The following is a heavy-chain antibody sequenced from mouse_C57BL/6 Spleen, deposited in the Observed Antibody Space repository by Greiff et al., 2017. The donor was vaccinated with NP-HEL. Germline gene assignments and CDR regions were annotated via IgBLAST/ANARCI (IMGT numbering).Heavy chain of an antibody. V-gene: IGHV5-16*01. D-gene: IGHD3-2*02. J-gene: IGHJ2*01. CDR2: INYDGSST. Sequence: EVHLVESEGGLVQPGSSMKLSCTASGFTFSDYYMAWVRQVPEKGLEWVANINYDGSSTYYLDSLKSRFIISRDNAKNILYLQMSRLKSEDTATYYCARVGDSSGYGDFDYWGQGTTLTVSS. CDR3: ARVGDSSGYGDFDY. CDR1: GFTFSDYY.